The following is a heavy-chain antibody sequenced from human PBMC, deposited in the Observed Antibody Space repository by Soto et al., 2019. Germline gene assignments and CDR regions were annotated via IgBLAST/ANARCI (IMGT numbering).Heavy chain of an antibody. CDR1: GFTFSSYW. J-gene: IGHJ2*01. V-gene: IGHV3-74*01. CDR2: INSDGSST. CDR3: ARVGGYCSGGSCYPNWYFDL. D-gene: IGHD2-15*01. Sequence: EVQLVESGGGLVQPGGSLRLSCAASGFTFSSYWMHWVRQAPGKGLVWVSRINSDGSSTSYADSVKGRFTISRDNAKNTLYLQMSSLRAEDTAVYYCARVGGYCSGGSCYPNWYFDLWGRGTLVTVSS.